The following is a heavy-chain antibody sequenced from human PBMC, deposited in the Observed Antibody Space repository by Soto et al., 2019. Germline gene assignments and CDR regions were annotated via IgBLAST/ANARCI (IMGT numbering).Heavy chain of an antibody. J-gene: IGHJ4*02. CDR3: TKSSGGSSSVGMDY. D-gene: IGHD6-6*01. V-gene: IGHV3-30*04. Sequence: PGGSLRLSCAVSGFIFKNYALNWVRQAPGEGLEWVASITRDGYNKYYADSVKGRFTISRDNSRDTLSLQMTALTIEDSSVYYCTKSSGGSSSVGMDYWGQGTRVTVSS. CDR2: ITRDGYNK. CDR1: GFIFKNYA.